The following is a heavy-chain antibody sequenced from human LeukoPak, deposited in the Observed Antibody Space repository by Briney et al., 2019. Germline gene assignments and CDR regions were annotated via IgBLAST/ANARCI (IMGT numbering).Heavy chain of an antibody. D-gene: IGHD3-9*01. J-gene: IGHJ5*02. CDR2: IYYSGSN. V-gene: IGHV4-39*01. CDR3: ARHGRYYDILTGYYYWFDP. CDR1: GGSISSSSYY. Sequence: KPSETLSLTCTVSGGSISSSSYYWGWIRQPPGKGLEWIGSIYYSGSNQYNPSLKSRVTISVDTSKNQFSLNLRSVTAADTAVYYCARHGRYYDILTGYYYWFDPWGQGTLVTVSS.